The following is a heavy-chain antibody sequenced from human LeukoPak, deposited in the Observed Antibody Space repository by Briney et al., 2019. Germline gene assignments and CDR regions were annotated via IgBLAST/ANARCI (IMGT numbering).Heavy chain of an antibody. CDR1: GGALTGFY. J-gene: IGHJ5*02. CDR2: INPSGST. Sequence: PSVTLSLTCVVSGGALTGFYWSWIRQSPVRGLEWIGEINPSGSTIYNPSLKSRVNMSVDTTENSFSLKLSSVTAADTAIYFCAKKRITMIREAPFDPWGQGTPVAVYS. V-gene: IGHV4-34*01. CDR3: AKKRITMIREAPFDP. D-gene: IGHD3-10*01.